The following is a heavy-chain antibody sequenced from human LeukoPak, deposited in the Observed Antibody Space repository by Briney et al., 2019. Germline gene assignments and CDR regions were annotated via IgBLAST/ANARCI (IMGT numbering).Heavy chain of an antibody. CDR1: GYTFTDNY. J-gene: IGHJ4*02. Sequence: GVSVKVSCKASGYTFTDNYIHWVRQAPGQGLEWMGWIAPKSGASNFAPKLQDRVTLTRDTSFSTAYMEVSGLRSDDTAIYYCARDGSVESGHYYFDYWGQGTLVTVSS. D-gene: IGHD2-2*03. CDR2: IAPKSGAS. V-gene: IGHV1-2*02. CDR3: ARDGSVESGHYYFDY.